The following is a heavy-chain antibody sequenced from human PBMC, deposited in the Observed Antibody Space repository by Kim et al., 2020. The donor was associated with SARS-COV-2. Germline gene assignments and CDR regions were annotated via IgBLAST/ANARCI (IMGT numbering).Heavy chain of an antibody. D-gene: IGHD3-10*01. V-gene: IGHV3-23*01. Sequence: FTISRDNSKNTLYLQMNSLRAEDTAVYYCAKSPRHPMARGVIVGVYYFDYWGQGTLVTVSS. CDR3: AKSPRHPMARGVIVGVYYFDY. J-gene: IGHJ4*02.